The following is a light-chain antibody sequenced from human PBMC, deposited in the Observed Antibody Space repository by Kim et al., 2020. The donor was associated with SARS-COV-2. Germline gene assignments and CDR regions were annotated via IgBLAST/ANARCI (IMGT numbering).Light chain of an antibody. Sequence: ASVGDRVTITCRASQSISTWLAWYQHKPGKAPKLLMYLASNLETGVSPRFSGSGSETEFTLAISSLQPDDVATYYCQQYNSAPYSFGQGTKLEI. CDR1: QSISTW. V-gene: IGKV1-5*03. J-gene: IGKJ2*01. CDR3: QQYNSAPYS. CDR2: LAS.